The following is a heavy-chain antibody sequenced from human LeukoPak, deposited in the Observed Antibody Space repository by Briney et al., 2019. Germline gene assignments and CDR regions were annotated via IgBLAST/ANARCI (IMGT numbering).Heavy chain of an antibody. D-gene: IGHD2-2*01. CDR3: ASSSKVLYQLLLYPHYYFDY. CDR2: IYYSEST. J-gene: IGHJ4*02. Sequence: SETLSLTCTVSGGSISSSSYYWGWIRQPPGKGLEWIGSIYYSESTYYNPSLKSRVTISVDTSKNQFSLKLSSVTAADTAVYYCASSSKVLYQLLLYPHYYFDYWGQGTLVTVSS. CDR1: GGSISSSSYY. V-gene: IGHV4-39*01.